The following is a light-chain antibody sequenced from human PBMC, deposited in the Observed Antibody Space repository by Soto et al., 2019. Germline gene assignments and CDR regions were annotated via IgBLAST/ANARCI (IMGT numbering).Light chain of an antibody. CDR3: QQYTNTNNPWM. Sequence: DIQATQSPPTLSASVGDRVTITCRASQTISTWMAWYQQKPGKSPKLLVYDASTLQSGVASRFSGSGSGTEFTLIISGLQPDDSATYYCQQYTNTNNPWMLGQGTKVEI. CDR2: DAS. CDR1: QTISTW. J-gene: IGKJ1*01. V-gene: IGKV1-5*01.